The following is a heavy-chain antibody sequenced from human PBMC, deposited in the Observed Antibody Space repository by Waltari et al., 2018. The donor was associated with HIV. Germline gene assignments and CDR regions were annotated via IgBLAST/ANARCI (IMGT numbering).Heavy chain of an antibody. Sequence: EVQLVESGGNLTQPGGSLILSCAASGFSVDSTYMSWVRQAPGKGLEWVSVLQSNGNTNYLDSVKGRFTIFRDNSKNTLYLQMNTLRAEDTAVYYCARMQRSYGSEQSRYFYFGIDVWGQGTSVIVSS. CDR3: ARMQRSYGSEQSRYFYFGIDV. D-gene: IGHD3-10*01. CDR2: LQSNGNT. J-gene: IGHJ6*02. CDR1: GFSVDSTY. V-gene: IGHV3-53*01.